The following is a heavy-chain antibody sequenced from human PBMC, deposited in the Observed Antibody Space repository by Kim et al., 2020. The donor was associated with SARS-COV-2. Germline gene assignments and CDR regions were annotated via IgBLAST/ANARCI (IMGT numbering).Heavy chain of an antibody. J-gene: IGHJ5*02. CDR3: ARHINRPLSRDYWFDP. V-gene: IGHV4-39*01. CDR1: GGSIDNKNYY. D-gene: IGHD3-10*01. Sequence: SETLSLTCSVSGGSIDNKNYYWGWIRQPPGKGLEWIGSVYYSGNTYYNPSLKSRVTMSIDTSKNQFSLRLSSVTAADTAVFYCARHINRPLSRDYWFDPWGQGTLVTVPS. CDR2: VYYSGNT.